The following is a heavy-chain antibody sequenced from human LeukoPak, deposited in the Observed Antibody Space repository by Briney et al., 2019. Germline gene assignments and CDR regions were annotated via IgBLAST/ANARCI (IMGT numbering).Heavy chain of an antibody. J-gene: IGHJ6*03. CDR3: ARDLEACSSTSCYRSYYYRDV. CDR1: GESFSGYF. CDR2: INHSGST. D-gene: IGHD2-2*02. Sequence: SETLSLTCAVYGESFSGYFWSWIRQPPGKGLEWIGEINHSGSTNYNPSLQSRVTISVDTSKNQFSLKLSSVTAADTAVYYCARDLEACSSTSCYRSYYYRDVWGKGTTVTVSS. V-gene: IGHV4-34*01.